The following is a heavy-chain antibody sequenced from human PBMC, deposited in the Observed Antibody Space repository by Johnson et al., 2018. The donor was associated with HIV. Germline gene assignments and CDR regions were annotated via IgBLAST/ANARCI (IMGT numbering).Heavy chain of an antibody. CDR2: ISYDGSNK. Sequence: QVQLVESGGGAVQPGRSLRLSCAASGFTFSSYGMHWVRQAPGKGLEWVAVISYDGSNKYYADSVKGRFTISRDNSKKTLYVKMNSLRVEDTAVYYCAKSTQANILRESGPYGAFDIWGQGTMVTVSS. D-gene: IGHD2-2*01. V-gene: IGHV3-30*18. J-gene: IGHJ3*02. CDR3: AKSTQANILRESGPYGAFDI. CDR1: GFTFSSYG.